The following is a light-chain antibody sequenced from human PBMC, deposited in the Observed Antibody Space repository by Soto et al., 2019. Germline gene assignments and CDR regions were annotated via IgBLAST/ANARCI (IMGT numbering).Light chain of an antibody. J-gene: IGLJ1*01. CDR3: CSYAGRYTPYV. V-gene: IGLV2-11*01. CDR1: SSDVGGYNY. CDR2: DVT. Sequence: QSALTQPRSVSGPPGQSITISCSGTSSDVGGYNYVSWYQQHPGKAPKLIIYDVTKRPSGVPDRFSGSKSGNTASLTISGLQAEDEADYYCCSYAGRYTPYVFATGTKVTVL.